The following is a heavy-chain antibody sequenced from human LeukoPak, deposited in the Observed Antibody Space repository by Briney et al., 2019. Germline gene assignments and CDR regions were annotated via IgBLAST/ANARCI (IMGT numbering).Heavy chain of an antibody. CDR3: GKWGSCIGTSCYYSGMDV. V-gene: IGHV3-23*01. D-gene: IGHD2-2*01. Sequence: PGGSLRLSCAASGITFTNSAVSWFRQAPGKGLEWVSAISGSGSHTYYADAVKGRVTISRDRNTLYLQMNSLRDDDTAVYYCGKWGSCIGTSCYYSGMDVWGQGTTVTVSS. J-gene: IGHJ6*02. CDR2: ISGSGSHT. CDR1: GITFTNSA.